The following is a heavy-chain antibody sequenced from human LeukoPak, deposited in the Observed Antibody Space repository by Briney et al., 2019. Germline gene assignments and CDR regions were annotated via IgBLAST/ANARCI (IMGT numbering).Heavy chain of an antibody. CDR1: SGSIYSYY. CDR2: IYYSGST. CDR3: ATGYSNYGMDV. J-gene: IGHJ6*02. D-gene: IGHD4-11*01. Sequence: SETLSLTCTVSSGSIYSYYWSWIRQPPGKGLEWIGYIYYSGSTNYNPSLKSRVTISVDTSKNQFSLKLSSVTAADTAVYYCATGYSNYGMDVWGQGTTVTVSS. V-gene: IGHV4-59*08.